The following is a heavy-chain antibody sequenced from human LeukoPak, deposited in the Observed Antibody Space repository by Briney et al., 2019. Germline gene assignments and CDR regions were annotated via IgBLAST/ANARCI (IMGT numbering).Heavy chain of an antibody. CDR3: AIGGGYSYGYGFDY. J-gene: IGHJ4*02. Sequence: SETLSLTCTVSGYSISTNNYWGWIRQPPGKGLEWIGSLYHSGSTYYNPSLKSRVTISVDTSKNQFSLKLSSVTAADTAVYYCAIGGGYSYGYGFDYWGQGTLVTVSS. CDR1: GYSISTNNY. V-gene: IGHV4-38-2*02. D-gene: IGHD5-18*01. CDR2: LYHSGST.